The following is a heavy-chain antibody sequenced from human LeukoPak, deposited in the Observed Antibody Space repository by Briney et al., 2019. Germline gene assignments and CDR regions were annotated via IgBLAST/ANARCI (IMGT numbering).Heavy chain of an antibody. CDR1: GFLFNYYA. J-gene: IGHJ4*02. CDR2: ISWNSGSI. Sequence: TGGSLSLLCGGSGFLFNYYAMHWVRQPPGEGLEWVSGISWNSGSIDYADSVKGRFTISRDNAKNSLYLQMNSLRVEDTAFYYCAKDNRRHYTSGPNPDSLHWGQGALVTVSS. CDR3: AKDNRRHYTSGPNPDSLH. V-gene: IGHV3-9*01. D-gene: IGHD6-19*01.